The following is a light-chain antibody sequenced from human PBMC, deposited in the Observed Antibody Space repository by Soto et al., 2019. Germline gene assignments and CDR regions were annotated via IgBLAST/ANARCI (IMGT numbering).Light chain of an antibody. J-gene: IGKJ5*01. CDR1: QSVSSSY. CDR2: GAS. CDR3: QQYGSSST. V-gene: IGKV3-20*01. Sequence: ELLLTQSPGTLSLSAGERATLSGRASQSVSSSYLAWYKQKPGQAPRRLIYGASSRPTGIPDRFSGSGSGTDFTVTISRLEPEEFAVYYCQQYGSSSTFGQGTRLEIK.